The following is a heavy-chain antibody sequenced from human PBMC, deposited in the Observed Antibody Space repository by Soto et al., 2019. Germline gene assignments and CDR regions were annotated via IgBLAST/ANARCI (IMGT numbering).Heavy chain of an antibody. D-gene: IGHD3-3*01. CDR1: GGSISSYY. CDR2: IYYSGST. Sequence: PSETLSLTCTVSGGSISSYYWSWIRQPPGKGLEWIGYIYYSGSTNYNPSLKSRDTISVDTSKNQFSLKLSSVTAADTAVYYCARASHYYDFWSGYQPRYYYYGMDVWGQGTTVTVSS. J-gene: IGHJ6*02. V-gene: IGHV4-59*01. CDR3: ARASHYYDFWSGYQPRYYYYGMDV.